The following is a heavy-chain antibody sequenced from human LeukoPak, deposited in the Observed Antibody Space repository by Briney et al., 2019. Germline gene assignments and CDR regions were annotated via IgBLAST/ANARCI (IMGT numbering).Heavy chain of an antibody. Sequence: SETLSLTCSVSDGSISSGSYYLNWTRQPPGKGLEWIGQIYDSGSTNYNPSLKSRVTISVDTSKNQISLKLSSVTAADTAVYYCARGRGWLPPGWGQGTLVTVSS. V-gene: IGHV4-61*01. CDR2: IYDSGST. CDR3: ARGRGWLPPG. D-gene: IGHD5-12*01. CDR1: DGSISSGSYY. J-gene: IGHJ4*02.